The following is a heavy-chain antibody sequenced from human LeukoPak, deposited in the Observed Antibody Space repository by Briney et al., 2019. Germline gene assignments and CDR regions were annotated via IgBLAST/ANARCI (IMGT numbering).Heavy chain of an antibody. J-gene: IGHJ4*02. V-gene: IGHV4-4*08. CDR2: IDNSGST. CDR3: ASGAGWLIDY. D-gene: IGHD6-19*01. Sequence: SETLPLTCSVSGGHIDSVYWNWIRQSPGKGLEWIGYIDNSGSTKYNPSLQSRITMSRDTSKKQFSLKLTSVTAADTAMYYCASGAGWLIDYWGQGTLVSVSS. CDR1: GGHIDSVY.